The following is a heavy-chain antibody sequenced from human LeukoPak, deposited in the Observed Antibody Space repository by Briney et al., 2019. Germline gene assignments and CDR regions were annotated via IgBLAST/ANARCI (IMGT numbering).Heavy chain of an antibody. D-gene: IGHD2-2*01. CDR2: INHSGGT. Sequence: PSETLSLTCAVYGGSFSGYYWSWIRQPPGKGLEWIGEINHSGGTNYNPSLKSRVTISVDTSKNQFSLKLSSVTAADTAVYYCARLGYCSSTSCPLLGNNWFDPWGQGTLVTVSS. CDR1: GGSFSGYY. V-gene: IGHV4-34*01. J-gene: IGHJ5*02. CDR3: ARLGYCSSTSCPLLGNNWFDP.